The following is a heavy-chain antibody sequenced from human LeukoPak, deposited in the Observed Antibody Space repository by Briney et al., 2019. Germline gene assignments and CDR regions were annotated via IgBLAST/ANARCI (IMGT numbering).Heavy chain of an antibody. CDR1: GGSLSGYY. D-gene: IGHD3-10*01. J-gene: IGHJ4*02. CDR3: ARGRALWFGDY. CDR2: INHSGST. V-gene: IGHV4-34*01. Sequence: PSETLSLTCAVYGGSLSGYYWSWIRQPPGKGLEWIGEINHSGSTNYNPSLKSRVTISVDTSKNQFSLKLSSVTAADTAVYYCARGRALWFGDYWGQGTLVTVSS.